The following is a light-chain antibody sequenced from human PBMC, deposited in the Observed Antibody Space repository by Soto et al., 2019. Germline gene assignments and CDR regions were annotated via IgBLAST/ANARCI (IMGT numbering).Light chain of an antibody. J-gene: IGKJ4*01. CDR3: QHRNSYSLT. CDR2: KAS. Sequence: DIHLTQSPSFLSASLGDRVTITCRASQAISSCLAWYQQKAGKAPKLLIHKASTLKNGVPSRFSGSGSGTEFTLTISSLQPDDFATYYCQHRNSYSLTFGEGTKVDIK. CDR1: QAISSC. V-gene: IGKV1-5*03.